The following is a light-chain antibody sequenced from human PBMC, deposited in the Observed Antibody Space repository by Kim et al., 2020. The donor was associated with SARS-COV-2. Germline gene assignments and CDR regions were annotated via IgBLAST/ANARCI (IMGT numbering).Light chain of an antibody. V-gene: IGKV1-33*01. Sequence: ASLGDRVTITCQASQDINNYLSWYHHKPGKAPKLLIYDASNLETEVPSRFSASGSGTDFTFTISSLQREDLGTYYCQQYDDLPLTFGGGTKVDIK. CDR2: DAS. CDR1: QDINNY. J-gene: IGKJ4*01. CDR3: QQYDDLPLT.